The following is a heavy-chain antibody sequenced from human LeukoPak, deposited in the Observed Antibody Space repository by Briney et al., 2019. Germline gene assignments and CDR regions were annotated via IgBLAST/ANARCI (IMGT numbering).Heavy chain of an antibody. D-gene: IGHD3-3*01. J-gene: IGHJ3*02. CDR1: GFTFGDYA. Sequence: GGSLRLSCTASGFTFGDYAMSWFRQAPGKGLEWVGFIRSKAYGGTTEYAASVKGRFTISRDDSKSIAYLQMNSLKTEDTAVYYCTRDRPPYYDFWSGYTDAFDIWGQGTMVTVSS. CDR2: IRSKAYGGTT. CDR3: TRDRPPYYDFWSGYTDAFDI. V-gene: IGHV3-49*03.